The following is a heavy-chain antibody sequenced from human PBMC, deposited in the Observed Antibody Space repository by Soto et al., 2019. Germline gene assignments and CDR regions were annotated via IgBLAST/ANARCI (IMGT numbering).Heavy chain of an antibody. CDR1: GGSISSGGYY. D-gene: IGHD3-9*01. Sequence: SETLSLTCTVSGGSISSGGYYWSWIRQHPGKGLEWIGYIYYSGSTYYNPSLKSRVTISVDTSKNQFSLKLSSVTAADTAVYYCARESGYDILTGYYRTIDYWGQGTLVTVSS. CDR2: IYYSGST. CDR3: ARESGYDILTGYYRTIDY. V-gene: IGHV4-31*03. J-gene: IGHJ4*02.